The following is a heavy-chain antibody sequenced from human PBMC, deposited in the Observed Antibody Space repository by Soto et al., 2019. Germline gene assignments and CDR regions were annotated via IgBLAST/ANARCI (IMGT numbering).Heavy chain of an antibody. CDR2: IIPIFGTA. CDR3: AGLYNWNDGNGDY. D-gene: IGHD1-20*01. V-gene: IGHV1-69*13. Sequence: ASVKVSCKASGGTFSSYAISWVRQAPGQGLEWMGGIIPIFGTANYAQKFQGRVTITADESTSTAYMELSSLRSEDTAVYYCAGLYNWNDGNGDYWGQGTLVTVSS. CDR1: GGTFSSYA. J-gene: IGHJ4*02.